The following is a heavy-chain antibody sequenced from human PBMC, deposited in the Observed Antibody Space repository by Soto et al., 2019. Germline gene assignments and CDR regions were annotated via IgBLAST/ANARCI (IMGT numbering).Heavy chain of an antibody. CDR3: ARGKLGYCSGGCCTRYYYYYMDV. V-gene: IGHV4-34*01. CDR1: GGSFSGYY. CDR2: INHSGST. J-gene: IGHJ6*03. Sequence: QVQLQQWGAGLLKPSETLSLTCAVYGGSFSGYYWSWIRQPPGKGLEWIGEINHSGSTNYNPSLKSRVTKSVDTSKNQFSLKLSSVTAADTAVYYCARGKLGYCSGGCCTRYYYYYMDVWGKGTTVTVSS. D-gene: IGHD2-15*01.